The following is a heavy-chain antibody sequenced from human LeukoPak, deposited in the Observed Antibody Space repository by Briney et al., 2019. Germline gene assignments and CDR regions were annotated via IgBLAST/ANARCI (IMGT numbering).Heavy chain of an antibody. V-gene: IGHV3-7*01. D-gene: IGHD4-17*01. J-gene: IGHJ4*02. CDR1: GFTFSRHW. CDR2: IKKDAGQ. CDR3: ARRPDFGDRLDYFDY. Sequence: PGGSLRLSCAASGFTFSRHWMGWVRQAPGRGPEWVADIKKDAGQNYVDSVRGGFIISRDNATNSLSLRMNSPRLADTAVYYCARRPDFGDRLDYFDYWGQGTLVTVSS.